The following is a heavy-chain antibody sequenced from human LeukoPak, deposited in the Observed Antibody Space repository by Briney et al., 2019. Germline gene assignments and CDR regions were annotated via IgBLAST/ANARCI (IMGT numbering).Heavy chain of an antibody. Sequence: ASVKVSCKVSGYTLTELSMHWVRQAPGKRLEWMGGFDPEDGETIYAQKFQGRVTMTEDTSTDTAYMELSSLRSEDTAVYYCATVSSQFIAAAVPLPDYWGQGTLVTVPS. J-gene: IGHJ4*02. CDR3: ATVSSQFIAAAVPLPDY. CDR2: FDPEDGET. D-gene: IGHD6-13*01. CDR1: GYTLTELS. V-gene: IGHV1-24*01.